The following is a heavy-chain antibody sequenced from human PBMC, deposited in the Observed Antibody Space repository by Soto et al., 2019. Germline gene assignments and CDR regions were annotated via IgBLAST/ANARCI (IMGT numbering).Heavy chain of an antibody. D-gene: IGHD3-16*01. Sequence: QVRLVQSGAEVKAPGASVKVSCKAPGDTFTSYYMHWVRQAPGDGLEWMGVINPNGGSIRFAQKFKGRFTMTRDTCRSIVYMELIGLTSEDTAVYNCASSSGGVYGIIIEGTNSFAPWGQGTLVTVSS. V-gene: IGHV1-46*01. CDR2: INPNGGSI. CDR1: GDTFTSYY. J-gene: IGHJ5*02. CDR3: ASSSGGVYGIIIEGTNSFAP.